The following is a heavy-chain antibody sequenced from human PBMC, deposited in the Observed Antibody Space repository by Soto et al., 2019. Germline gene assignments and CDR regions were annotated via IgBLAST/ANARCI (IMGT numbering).Heavy chain of an antibody. J-gene: IGHJ4*02. V-gene: IGHV3-48*02. CDR2: ISSSSSTI. Sequence: EVQLVESGGGLVQPGGSLRLSCAASGFTFSSYSMNWVRQAPGKGLEWVSYISSSSSTIYYADSVKGRFTISRDNAKNSLYLQMNSLRDEDTAVYYCARDPPQWQQLVRFVPGGFDYWGQGTLVTVSS. CDR3: ARDPPQWQQLVRFVPGGFDY. D-gene: IGHD6-13*01. CDR1: GFTFSSYS.